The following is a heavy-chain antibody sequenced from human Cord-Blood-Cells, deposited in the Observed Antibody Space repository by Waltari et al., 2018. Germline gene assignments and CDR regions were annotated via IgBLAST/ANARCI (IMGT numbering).Heavy chain of an antibody. CDR1: GGTFSSYA. J-gene: IGHJ1*01. D-gene: IGHD4-4*01. Sequence: QVQLVQSGAEVKKSGSSVKVSCKASGGTFSSYAISWVRQAPGQGLEWMGGIIPIFGTANYAQKFQGRVTITADESTSTAYMELSSLRSEDTAVYYCARDWSGNYAEYFQHWGQGTLVTVSS. V-gene: IGHV1-69*01. CDR2: IIPIFGTA. CDR3: ARDWSGNYAEYFQH.